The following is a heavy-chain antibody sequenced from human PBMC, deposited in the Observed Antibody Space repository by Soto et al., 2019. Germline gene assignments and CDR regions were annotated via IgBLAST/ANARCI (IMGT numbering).Heavy chain of an antibody. J-gene: IGHJ5*02. CDR2: TSHSGNP. V-gene: IGHV4-30-2*01. CDR3: DSEPSGDYVGYFDP. Sequence: LQESGSRLVKSSETLSLTCGVSGDTISTGGYSWAWLRQPPGKALEGIGHTSHSGNPDYHPPLTRRVIIPVDRSKNPFSLKVSSVTAADTAVYYCDSEPSGDYVGYFDPWGQGTLVTVSS. D-gene: IGHD4-17*01. CDR1: GDTISTGGYS.